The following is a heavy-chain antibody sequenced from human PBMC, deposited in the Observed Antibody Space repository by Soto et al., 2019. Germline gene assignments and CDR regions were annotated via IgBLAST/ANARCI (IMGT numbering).Heavy chain of an antibody. D-gene: IGHD6-13*01. CDR3: ARVLRVWRHASTAYGTFDY. CDR1: GGSISIYY. J-gene: IGHJ4*02. V-gene: IGHV4-59*01. Sequence: PSETLSLTCTVSGGSISIYYWSLIRQPPGKGLEWIGYIYYSGSTNYNPSLKSRVTISVDTSKNQFSLKLSSVTAADTAVYYCARVLRVWRHASTAYGTFDYWGQGTLFTVSS. CDR2: IYYSGST.